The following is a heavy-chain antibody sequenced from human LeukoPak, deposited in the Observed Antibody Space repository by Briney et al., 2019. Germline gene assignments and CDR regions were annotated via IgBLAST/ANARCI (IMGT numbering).Heavy chain of an antibody. CDR1: GSTFSSYA. CDR3: ARDPGYYDFWSGSSSRDPEGMDV. CDR2: ISSSGGST. Sequence: PGGSLRLSCVVSGSTFSSYAMSWVRQAPGKGLEWVSGISSSGGSTYYADSVKGRFTVSRDNFRTTNTLSLQMNSLNAEDTAIYYCARDPGYYDFWSGSSSRDPEGMDVWGQGTTVTVSS. D-gene: IGHD3-3*01. V-gene: IGHV3-23*01. J-gene: IGHJ6*02.